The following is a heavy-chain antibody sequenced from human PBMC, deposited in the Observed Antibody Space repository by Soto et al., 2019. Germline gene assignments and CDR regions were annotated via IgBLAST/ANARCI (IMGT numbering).Heavy chain of an antibody. CDR3: ARAFSYGSYWYFDL. V-gene: IGHV1-18*01. CDR1: DYTFTSYG. Sequence: VQLVQSGAEVKKPGDSVKVSCNASDYTFTSYGINWVRQDPGQGLEWMGWISVNNGNTNYALKFQGRVTMTTDTSTKTDNRELWTLRSDDTAAYDCARAFSYGSYWYFDLWGRGTLVTASS. CDR2: ISVNNGNT. J-gene: IGHJ2*01. D-gene: IGHD5-18*01.